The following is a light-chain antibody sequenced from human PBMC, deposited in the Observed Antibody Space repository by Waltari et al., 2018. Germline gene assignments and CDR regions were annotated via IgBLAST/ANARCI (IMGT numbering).Light chain of an antibody. CDR1: QSGSKY. CDR2: DAS. J-gene: IGKJ1*01. V-gene: IGKV3-20*01. CDR3: QKYGTLPAT. Sequence: SCRASQSGSKYLAWYQQKVGQPPRLLIYDASTRATGIPDRFIGSGFGTDFSLTISRLEPEDFAVYYCQKYGTLPATFGQGTKVEI.